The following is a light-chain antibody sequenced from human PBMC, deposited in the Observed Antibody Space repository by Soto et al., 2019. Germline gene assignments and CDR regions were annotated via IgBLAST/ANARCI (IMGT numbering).Light chain of an antibody. Sequence: AIELTQSPSSLSASVGDRVTITCRASQDIRKELGWYQQKPGEAPNILIYAASSLHSGVPPRFSGSGSGTDCTLTISSLQPEDFATYYCLQDSNSPRTFGQGTKVELK. CDR1: QDIRKE. CDR2: AAS. V-gene: IGKV1-6*01. J-gene: IGKJ1*01. CDR3: LQDSNSPRT.